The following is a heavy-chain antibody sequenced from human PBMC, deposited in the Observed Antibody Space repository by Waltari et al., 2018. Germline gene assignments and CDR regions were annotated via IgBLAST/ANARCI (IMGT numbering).Heavy chain of an antibody. CDR1: GGPFSSYA. D-gene: IGHD4-17*01. J-gene: IGHJ4*02. CDR3: ARTLGVDYGGNSGAGFDY. Sequence: QVQLVQSGAEVKKPGSSVKVSCKASGGPFSSYAISWVRQAPGQGLEWMGGIIPIFGTANYAQKVQGRVTITADESTSTAYMELSSLRSEDTAVYYCARTLGVDYGGNSGAGFDYWGQGTLVTVSS. CDR2: IIPIFGTA. V-gene: IGHV1-69*01.